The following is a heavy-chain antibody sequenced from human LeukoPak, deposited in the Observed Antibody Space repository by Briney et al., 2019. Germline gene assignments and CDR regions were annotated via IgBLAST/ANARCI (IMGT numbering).Heavy chain of an antibody. J-gene: IGHJ6*03. CDR3: ARGDLVRGYYYMDV. V-gene: IGHV1-2*02. CDR1: GYTFTSYG. CDR2: INPNSGGT. D-gene: IGHD6-6*01. Sequence: GASVKVSCKASGYTFTSYGISWVRQAPGQGLEWVGWINPNSGGTDYAQKFQGRVTMTRDTSISTAYMELTSLRSDGTAIYYCARGDLVRGYYYMDVWGKGTTVTVSS.